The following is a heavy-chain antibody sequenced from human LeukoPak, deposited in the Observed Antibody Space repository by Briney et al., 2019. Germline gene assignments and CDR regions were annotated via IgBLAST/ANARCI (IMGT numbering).Heavy chain of an antibody. CDR2: IGTAGDT. J-gene: IGHJ4*02. CDR3: AKLPGRSYIDY. CDR1: GFTFSSYD. D-gene: IGHD1-26*01. V-gene: IGHV3-13*01. Sequence: GGSLRLSCAASGFTFSSYDMHWVRQATGKGLEWVSAIGTAGDTYYPGSVKGRFTISRDNSKNTLYLQMNSLRAEDTAVYYCAKLPGRSYIDYWGQGTLVTVSS.